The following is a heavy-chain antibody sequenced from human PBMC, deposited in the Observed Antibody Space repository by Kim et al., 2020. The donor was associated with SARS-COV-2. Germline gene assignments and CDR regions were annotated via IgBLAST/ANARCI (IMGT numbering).Heavy chain of an antibody. CDR2: ISSSSSYI. J-gene: IGHJ4*02. CDR3: ARDRGRRGGYDPELFDY. D-gene: IGHD5-12*01. V-gene: IGHV3-21*01. CDR1: GFTFSSYS. Sequence: GGSLRLSCAASGFTFSSYSMNWVRQAPGKGLEWVSSISSSSSYIYYADSVKGRFTISRDNAKNSLYLQMNSLRAEDTAVYYCARDRGRRGGYDPELFDYWGQGTLVTVSS.